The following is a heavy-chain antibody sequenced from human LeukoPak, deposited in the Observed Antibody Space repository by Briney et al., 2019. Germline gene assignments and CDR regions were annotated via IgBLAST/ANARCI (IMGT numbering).Heavy chain of an antibody. CDR2: IKLDGSEK. Sequence: GGSLRLSCAASGFTFRNYWMSWVRQAPGKGLEWVANIKLDGSEKYYADSVKGRFTIARDNAKNSVYLEMNSLRADDAAVYYCARSARLMKGVVEVTALDDWGQGTLVTVSS. V-gene: IGHV3-7*01. CDR1: GFTFRNYW. D-gene: IGHD3-3*01. CDR3: ARSARLMKGVVEVTALDD. J-gene: IGHJ4*02.